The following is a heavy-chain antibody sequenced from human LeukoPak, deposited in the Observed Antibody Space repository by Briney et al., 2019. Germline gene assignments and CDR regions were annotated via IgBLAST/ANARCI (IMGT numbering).Heavy chain of an antibody. V-gene: IGHV1-2*02. CDR1: GYTFTGYY. D-gene: IGHD3-3*01. CDR2: INPNSGGT. CDR3: ARDRESYYDFWSGYFGYGYFDY. J-gene: IGHJ4*02. Sequence: GASVKVSCKASGYTFTGYYMHWVRQAPGQGLEWMGWINPNSGGTNYAQKFQGKVTMTRDTSISTAYMELSRLRSDDTAVYYCARDRESYYDFWSGYFGYGYFDYWGQGTLVTVSS.